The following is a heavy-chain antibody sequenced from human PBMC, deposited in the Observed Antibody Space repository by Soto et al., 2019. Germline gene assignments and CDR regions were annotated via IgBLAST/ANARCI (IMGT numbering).Heavy chain of an antibody. D-gene: IGHD3-3*01. V-gene: IGHV1-69*02. CDR3: ARGVLRFLEWSEAEDYYYYMDV. CDR2: IIPILGIA. CDR1: GGTFSSYT. J-gene: IGHJ6*03. Sequence: QVQLVQSGAEVKKPGSSVKVSCKASGGTFSSYTISWVRQAPGQGLEWMGRIIPILGIANYAQKFQDSVTISAEKSTHTAYMELRSLSSEDTAVYYCARGVLRFLEWSEAEDYYYYMDVWGKGTTVTVSS.